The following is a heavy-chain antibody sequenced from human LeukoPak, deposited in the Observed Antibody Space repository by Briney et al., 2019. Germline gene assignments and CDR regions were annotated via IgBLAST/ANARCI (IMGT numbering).Heavy chain of an antibody. D-gene: IGHD5-18*01. CDR3: ARGGIQLWPSYYYYGMDV. V-gene: IGHV4-59*01. CDR2: IYYSGST. CDR1: GCSISSYY. Sequence: SETLSLTCTVSGCSISSYYWSWIRQPPGKGLEWIGYIYYSGSTNYNPSLKSRVTISVDTSKNQFSLKLSSVTAADTAVYYCARGGIQLWPSYYYYGMDVWGQGTTVTVSS. J-gene: IGHJ6*02.